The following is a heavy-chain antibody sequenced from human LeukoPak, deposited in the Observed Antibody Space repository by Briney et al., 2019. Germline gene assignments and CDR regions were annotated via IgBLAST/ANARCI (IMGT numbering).Heavy chain of an antibody. Sequence: GESLKISCQGSGYTFTNYWIGWVRLIPGKGLEWEGIIFPRDSDTRNSPSFQGQLAISADKSISTAYLQWSSLKASDTAMYYCARHKGDGSSWYPDFYYYGLDVWGQGTTVTVS. V-gene: IGHV5-51*01. CDR1: GYTFTNYW. CDR2: IFPRDSDT. CDR3: ARHKGDGSSWYPDFYYYGLDV. D-gene: IGHD6-13*01. J-gene: IGHJ6*02.